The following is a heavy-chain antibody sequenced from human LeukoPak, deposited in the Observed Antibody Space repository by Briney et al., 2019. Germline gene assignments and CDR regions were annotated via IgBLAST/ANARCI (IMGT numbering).Heavy chain of an antibody. CDR2: IHRAGRT. CDR3: ARHLFSSGWGFYFDY. V-gene: IGHV4-4*02. J-gene: IGHJ4*02. D-gene: IGHD6-19*01. Sequence: SETLSLTCAVSGVSISSSEWWIWVRQPPGQGLEWIGEIHRAGRTRYNPSLKSRVTISVDTSKNQFSLKLSSVTAADTALYYCARHLFSSGWGFYFDYWGQGALVTVSS. CDR1: GVSISSSEW.